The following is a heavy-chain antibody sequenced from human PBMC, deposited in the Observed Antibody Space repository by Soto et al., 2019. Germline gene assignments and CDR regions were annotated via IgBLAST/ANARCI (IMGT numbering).Heavy chain of an antibody. CDR2: INPNSGGT. Sequence: ASVKVSCKASGYTFTDYYLHWVRQAPGQGLEWMGWINPNSGGTHYAQNFQGWVTITADKSTGTAYMELNSLRSEDTAVYYCVRDSPIGSTFSGYDGIDYWGQGTLVTVSS. CDR1: GYTFTDYY. CDR3: VRDSPIGSTFSGYDGIDY. J-gene: IGHJ4*02. D-gene: IGHD5-12*01. V-gene: IGHV1-2*04.